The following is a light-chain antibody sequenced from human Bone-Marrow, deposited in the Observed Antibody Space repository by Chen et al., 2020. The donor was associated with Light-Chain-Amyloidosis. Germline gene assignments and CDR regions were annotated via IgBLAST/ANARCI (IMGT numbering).Light chain of an antibody. CDR1: SSNIGINY. V-gene: IGLV1-47*01. CDR2: RNN. Sequence: SVLTTPPSASGPPGQSVTISCSGASSNIGINYVSWYQHFPGAAPNLLIPRNNQRPSGVPDRFSASKSGTSAVLAISGRRSEDEAEYYWTAWDGSLSGYVFGTVTKVSVL. J-gene: IGLJ1*01. CDR3: TAWDGSLSGYV.